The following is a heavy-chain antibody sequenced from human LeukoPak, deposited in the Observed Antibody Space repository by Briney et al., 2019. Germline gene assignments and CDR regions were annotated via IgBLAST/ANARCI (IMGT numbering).Heavy chain of an antibody. Sequence: GESLRLSCVTSGFSFSTSWMNWVRQAPGKGLEWVANIKEDGSVKNYADSVKGRFTISRDNAKNSLYLEINCLRAEDTALYYCAREPYYDSSGYSPDYWGQGTLVTVSS. J-gene: IGHJ4*02. D-gene: IGHD3-22*01. CDR2: IKEDGSVK. CDR3: AREPYYDSSGYSPDY. CDR1: GFSFSTSW. V-gene: IGHV3-7*01.